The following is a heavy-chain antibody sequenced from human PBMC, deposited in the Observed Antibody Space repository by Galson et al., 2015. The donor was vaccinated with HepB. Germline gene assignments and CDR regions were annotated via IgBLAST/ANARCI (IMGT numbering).Heavy chain of an antibody. J-gene: IGHJ6*02. D-gene: IGHD4-17*01. Sequence: QVQLQESGPGLVKPSETLSLTCTVSGGSISSYYWSWIRQPPGKGLEWIGYIYYSGSTNYNPSLKSRVTISVDTFKNQFSLKLGSVPAADTAVYYCASTPDTVTIRGPYYDYGMDVWGQGTTVTVSS. V-gene: IGHV4-59*08. CDR1: GGSISSYY. CDR2: IYYSGST. CDR3: ASTPDTVTIRGPYYDYGMDV.